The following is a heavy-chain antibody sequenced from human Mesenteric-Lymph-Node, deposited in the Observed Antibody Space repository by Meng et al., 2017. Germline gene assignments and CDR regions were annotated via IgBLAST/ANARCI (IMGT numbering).Heavy chain of an antibody. Sequence: ETLSLTCTVSDGSISGYYWNWIRQPPGKGLEWVSSISSSSSYIYYADSVKGRFTISRDNAKNSLYLQMNSLRAEDTAVYYCARYSGGDPRYWGQGTLVTVSS. CDR2: ISSSSSYI. J-gene: IGHJ4*02. D-gene: IGHD2-21*02. CDR3: ARYSGGDPRY. V-gene: IGHV3-21*01. CDR1: DGSISGYY.